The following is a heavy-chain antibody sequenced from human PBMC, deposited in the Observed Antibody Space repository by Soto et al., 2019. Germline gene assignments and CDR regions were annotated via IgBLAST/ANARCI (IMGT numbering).Heavy chain of an antibody. Sequence: PSETLSLTCAVSGGSISSSNCYWGWIRQPPGKGLEWIGSIYYSGSTSYNSSLKSRVTISVDTSKNQFSLRLSSVTAADTAVYYCASPTLGAFDIWGQGTMVTVS. J-gene: IGHJ3*02. CDR3: ASPTLGAFDI. V-gene: IGHV4-39*01. CDR1: GGSISSSNCY. CDR2: IYYSGST. D-gene: IGHD3-16*01.